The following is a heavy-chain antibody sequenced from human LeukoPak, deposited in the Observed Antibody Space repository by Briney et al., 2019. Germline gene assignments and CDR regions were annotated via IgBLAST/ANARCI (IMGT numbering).Heavy chain of an antibody. Sequence: GGSLRLSCVASGFTFSNAWMSWVRQAPGKGLEWVGRTKGKTDGGTTDYAAPVKGRFTISRDDSKNTLYLQMNSLKIEDTAVYYCTTVGSAAGDYWGQGTLVTVSS. CDR1: GFTFSNAW. CDR3: TTVGSAAGDY. CDR2: TKGKTDGGTT. V-gene: IGHV3-15*01. D-gene: IGHD6-13*01. J-gene: IGHJ4*02.